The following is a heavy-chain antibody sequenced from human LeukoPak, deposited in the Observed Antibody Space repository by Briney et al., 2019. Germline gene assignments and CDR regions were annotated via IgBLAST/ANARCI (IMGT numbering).Heavy chain of an antibody. CDR1: GFTFSSYG. CDR3: AKDGGGTDFDY. V-gene: IGHV3-30*02. CDR2: ISYDGSNK. Sequence: GGSLRLSCAVSGFTFSSYGMHWVRQAPGKGLEWVAFISYDGSNKYYADSVKGRFTISRDNSKNTLYLQMNSPRAEDTAVYYCAKDGGGTDFDYWGQGTRVTVSS. D-gene: IGHD1-26*01. J-gene: IGHJ4*02.